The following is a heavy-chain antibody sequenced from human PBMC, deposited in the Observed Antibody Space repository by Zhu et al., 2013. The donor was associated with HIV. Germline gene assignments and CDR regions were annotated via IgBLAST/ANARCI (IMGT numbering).Heavy chain of an antibody. CDR3: ARGYSGSYWFDP. CDR1: GFTFSSYS. Sequence: EVQLVESGGGLVQPGGSLRLSCAASGFTFSSYSMNWVRQAPGKGLEWVSSISSNSDYIYYADSVKGRFTISTDNAKNSLYLQMNSLRAEDTAVYYCARGYSGSYWFDPWGQGTLVTVSS. D-gene: IGHD1-26*01. J-gene: IGHJ5*02. CDR2: ISSNSDYI. V-gene: IGHV3-21*01.